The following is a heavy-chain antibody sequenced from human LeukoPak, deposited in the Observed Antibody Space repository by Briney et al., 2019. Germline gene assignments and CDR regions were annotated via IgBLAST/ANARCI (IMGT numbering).Heavy chain of an antibody. Sequence: PSETLSLTCAVYGGSFSGYYWSWIRHPPGKGLEWIGEINHSGSTNYNPSLKSRVTISVDTSKNQFSLKLSSVTAADTAVYYCAREGRAAGIVATTHFDYWGQGTLVTVSS. V-gene: IGHV4-34*01. CDR2: INHSGST. J-gene: IGHJ4*02. D-gene: IGHD5-12*01. CDR3: AREGRAAGIVATTHFDY. CDR1: GGSFSGYY.